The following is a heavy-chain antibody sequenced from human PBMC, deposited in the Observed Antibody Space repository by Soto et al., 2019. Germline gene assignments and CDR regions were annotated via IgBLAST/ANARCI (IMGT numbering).Heavy chain of an antibody. CDR1: GYSFTIYW. CDR2: IYPGDSDT. CDR3: ARQDSVFGVVSLRHYGMDV. Sequence: PGESLKISCNGSGYSFTIYWIGLVLQMPGKGLDWMWIIYPGDSDTIYSPSFQGQVTISADKSISTAYLQWSSLKASDTAMYYCARQDSVFGVVSLRHYGMDVWGQGTTVTVSS. D-gene: IGHD3-3*01. J-gene: IGHJ6*02. V-gene: IGHV5-51*01.